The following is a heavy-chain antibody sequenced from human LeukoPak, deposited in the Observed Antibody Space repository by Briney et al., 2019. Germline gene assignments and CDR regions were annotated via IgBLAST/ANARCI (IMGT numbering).Heavy chain of an antibody. V-gene: IGHV3-66*01. CDR3: ARDPYYYGSGRGFDY. D-gene: IGHD3-10*01. J-gene: IGHJ4*02. Sequence: PGGSLRLSCAASGFTVSSNYMSWVRQAPGKGLEWVSIIYSGGSTYYADSVKGRFTISRDNSKNTLYLQMNSLRAEDTAVYYCARDPYYYGSGRGFDYWGQGTLVTVSS. CDR1: GFTVSSNY. CDR2: IYSGGST.